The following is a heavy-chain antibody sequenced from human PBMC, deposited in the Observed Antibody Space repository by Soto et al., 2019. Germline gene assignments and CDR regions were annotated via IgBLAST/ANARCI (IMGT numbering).Heavy chain of an antibody. CDR2: INAGNGNT. D-gene: IGHD3-9*01. CDR1: GYTFTSYA. Sequence: ASVKVSCKASGYTFTSYAMHWVRQAPGQRLEWMGWINAGNGNTKYSQKFQGRVTITRDTSASTAYMELSSLRSEDTALFYCAREGRGILTGYYMFDYWGQGTLVTVSS. CDR3: AREGRGILTGYYMFDY. V-gene: IGHV1-3*01. J-gene: IGHJ4*02.